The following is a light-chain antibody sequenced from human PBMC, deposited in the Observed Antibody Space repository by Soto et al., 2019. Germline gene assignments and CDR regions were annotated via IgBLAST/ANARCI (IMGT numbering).Light chain of an antibody. J-gene: IGKJ5*01. V-gene: IGKV1-39*01. CDR1: QSISSY. Sequence: DIQMTQSPSSLSASVGDRVTITCRASQSISSYLNWYQQKPGKAPKLLIYAASSLQSGVPSRFSGSGSGTDFTLTISSLQPEDFATYYCQQSYSTPITCGQGTRLEIK. CDR2: AAS. CDR3: QQSYSTPIT.